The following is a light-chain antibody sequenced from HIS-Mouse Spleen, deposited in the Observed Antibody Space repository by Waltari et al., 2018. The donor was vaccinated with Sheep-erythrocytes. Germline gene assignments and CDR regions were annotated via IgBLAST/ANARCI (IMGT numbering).Light chain of an antibody. CDR1: SSDVGGYNY. J-gene: IGLJ1*01. CDR3: CSYAGSYNHV. Sequence: QSALTQPRSVSGSPGQSVTISCTGTSSDVGGYNYFSRYQQPPGKAPKLMIYDVSKRPSGVPDRFSGSKSGNTASLTISGLQAEDEADYYCCSYAGSYNHVFATGTKVTVL. V-gene: IGLV2-11*01. CDR2: DVS.